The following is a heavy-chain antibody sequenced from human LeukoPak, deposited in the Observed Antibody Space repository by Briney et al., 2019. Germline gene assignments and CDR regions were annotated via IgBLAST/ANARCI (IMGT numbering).Heavy chain of an antibody. Sequence: PSQTLSLTCTVSGGSISSGDYYWSWIRQPPGKGLEWIGYIYYSGSTYYNPSLKSRVTISVDTSKNQFSLKLSSVTAADTAVYFCSRTSTGVGSKGWFEPWGQGTLVTVSS. CDR2: IYYSGST. CDR1: GGSISSGDYY. V-gene: IGHV4-30-4*01. CDR3: SRTSTGVGSKGWFEP. J-gene: IGHJ5*02. D-gene: IGHD2-2*03.